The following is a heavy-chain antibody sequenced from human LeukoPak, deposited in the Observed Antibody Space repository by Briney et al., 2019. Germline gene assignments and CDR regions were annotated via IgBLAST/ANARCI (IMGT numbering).Heavy chain of an antibody. V-gene: IGHV3-30-3*01. D-gene: IGHD3-16*01. CDR3: ARVRGGRSWYYYGMDV. CDR1: GFTFSNFA. CDR2: ISYDGDNE. J-gene: IGHJ6*02. Sequence: GRSLRLSCAASGFTFSNFAMHWVRQAPGKGLEWVAVISYDGDNEYYADSVKGQFTISRDNSKDRLYLQMNSLRPEDTAMYYCARVRGGRSWYYYGMDVWGRGTTVTVS.